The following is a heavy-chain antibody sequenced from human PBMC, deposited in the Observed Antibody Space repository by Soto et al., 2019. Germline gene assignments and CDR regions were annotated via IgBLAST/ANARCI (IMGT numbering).Heavy chain of an antibody. CDR2: MNPNSGNT. J-gene: IGHJ6*02. CDR3: ARGRDGYPSYYYYGMDV. Sequence: QVQLVQSGAEVKKPGASVKVSCKASGYTFTSYDINWVRQATGQGLEWMGWMNPNSGNTGYAQKFQGRVTMTRNTSISTAYMELSSLRSEDTAVYYCARGRDGYPSYYYYGMDVWGQGTTVTVSS. V-gene: IGHV1-8*01. CDR1: GYTFTSYD. D-gene: IGHD2-21*01.